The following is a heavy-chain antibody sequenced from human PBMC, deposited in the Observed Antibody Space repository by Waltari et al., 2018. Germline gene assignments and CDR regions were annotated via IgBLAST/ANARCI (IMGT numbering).Heavy chain of an antibody. CDR2: ISIGNSNT. CDR3: ATVSQLVHGIDD. J-gene: IGHJ4*02. CDR1: GYTFSSYT. D-gene: IGHD6-13*01. Sequence: QVQLVQSGADVKKPGASVKVSCKASGYTFSSYTMHWVRQAPGPRPEWMGWISIGNSNTKYSQKYQGRVTITSNTSASTGYMELSSLRSEDTAVYYCATVSQLVHGIDDWGQGTLVTVSS. V-gene: IGHV1-3*04.